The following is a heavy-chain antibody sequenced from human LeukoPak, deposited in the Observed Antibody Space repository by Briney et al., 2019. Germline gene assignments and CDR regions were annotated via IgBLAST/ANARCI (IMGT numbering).Heavy chain of an antibody. Sequence: TGGSLRLFCAASGFTFSSYWMSWVRQAPGKGLEWVANIKQDGSEKYYVDSVKGRFTISRDDAKNSLYLQMNSLRAEDTAVYYCASSTLGYCSGGSCYYYYYYMDVWGKGTTVTVSS. CDR1: GFTFSSYW. V-gene: IGHV3-7*01. CDR2: IKQDGSEK. J-gene: IGHJ6*03. D-gene: IGHD2-15*01. CDR3: ASSTLGYCSGGSCYYYYYYMDV.